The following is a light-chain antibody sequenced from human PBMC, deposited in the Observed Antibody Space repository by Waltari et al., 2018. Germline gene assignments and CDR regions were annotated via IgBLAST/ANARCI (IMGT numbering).Light chain of an antibody. CDR1: QSVSSDF. J-gene: IGKJ4*01. Sequence: DIVLTQSPGTLSLSPGDRASLSCRASQSVSSDFLAWYQQKPGQAPRLLVYGATTRAADIPDRFSGSGSGTDFTLVISRLEPEDSAVYYCQQYGSSPLTFGGGTKVQIK. V-gene: IGKV3-20*01. CDR2: GAT. CDR3: QQYGSSPLT.